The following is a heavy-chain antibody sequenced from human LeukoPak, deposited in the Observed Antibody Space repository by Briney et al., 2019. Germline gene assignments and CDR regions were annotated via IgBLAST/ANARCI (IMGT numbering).Heavy chain of an antibody. J-gene: IGHJ4*02. CDR1: GGSINSYY. CDR3: ARGGSNFDY. D-gene: IGHD2/OR15-2a*01. V-gene: IGHV4-4*07. Sequence: SETLSLTCIVSGGSINSYYWSWIRQPAGKGLEWIGRIFSSGNTIYNPSLQSRVTMSVDTSKNQFSLKLSSVTAADTAVYYCARGGSNFDYWGQGTLVTVSS. CDR2: IFSSGNT.